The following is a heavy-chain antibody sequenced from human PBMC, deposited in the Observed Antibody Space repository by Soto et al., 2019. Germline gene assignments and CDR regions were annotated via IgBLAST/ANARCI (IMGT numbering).Heavy chain of an antibody. CDR1: GGSFSGYY. Sequence: KPSETLSLTCAVYGGSFSGYYWSWIRQPPGKGLEWIGEINHSGSTNYNPSLKSRVTISVDTSKNQFSLKLSSVTAADTAVYYCARGVYGGYYFDYWGQGTLVTVSS. CDR3: ARGVYGGYYFDY. J-gene: IGHJ4*02. V-gene: IGHV4-34*01. D-gene: IGHD4-17*01. CDR2: INHSGST.